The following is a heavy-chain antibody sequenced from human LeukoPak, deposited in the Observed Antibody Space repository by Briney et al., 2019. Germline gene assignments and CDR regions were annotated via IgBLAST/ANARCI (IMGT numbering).Heavy chain of an antibody. V-gene: IGHV4-38-2*02. D-gene: IGHD6-6*01. CDR3: ARETTLVGY. CDR1: PYSINSGYC. CDR2: IYHTGTT. Sequence: SETLSLTCTVSPYSINSGYCWGWIRQSPGKGLEWIGTIYHTGTTYYNSPLKSRVTMSVDTSKNQFSLKLSSVTAADTAVYYCARETTLVGYWGQGTLVTVSS. J-gene: IGHJ4*02.